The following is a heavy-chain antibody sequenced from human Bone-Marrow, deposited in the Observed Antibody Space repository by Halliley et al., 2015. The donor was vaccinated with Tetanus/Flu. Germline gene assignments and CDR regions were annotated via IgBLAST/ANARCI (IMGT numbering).Heavy chain of an antibody. CDR1: GFTFSNYG. V-gene: IGHV3-30*18. D-gene: IGHD2-15*01. CDR3: AKDHCSGESCFLGMDV. Sequence: SLRLSCKASGFTFSNYGMHWVRQAPGKGLEWVAVISHDGSKKYDADSVKGRFTISRDNSKNTLYLQMNSLRLEDMAVYYCAKDHCSGESCFLGMDVWGQGTPVIVSS. J-gene: IGHJ6*01. CDR2: ISHDGSKK.